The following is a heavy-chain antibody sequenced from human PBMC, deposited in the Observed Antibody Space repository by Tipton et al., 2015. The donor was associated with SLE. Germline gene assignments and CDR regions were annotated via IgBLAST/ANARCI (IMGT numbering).Heavy chain of an antibody. CDR2: IHHSGTT. Sequence: TLSLTCTVSGGSISSYYWSWIRQPPGKGLEWIGYIHHSGTTNYNPSLQSRVTISRDPSKNQFSLKLRSVTAADTAVYYCARAPGLDRDYSYYYYMDVWGKGTTVTVSS. CDR1: GGSISSYY. J-gene: IGHJ6*03. D-gene: IGHD3/OR15-3a*01. CDR3: ARAPGLDRDYSYYYYMDV. V-gene: IGHV4-59*01.